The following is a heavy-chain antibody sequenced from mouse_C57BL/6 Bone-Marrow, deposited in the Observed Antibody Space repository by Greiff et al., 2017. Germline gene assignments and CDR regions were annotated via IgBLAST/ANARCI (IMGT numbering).Heavy chain of an antibody. CDR3: ARWAYGNEIYYAMDY. V-gene: IGHV1-75*01. J-gene: IGHJ4*01. D-gene: IGHD2-1*01. CDR2: IFPGSGST. Sequence: QVQLQQSGPELVKPGASVKISCKASGYTFTDYYINWVKQRPGQGLEWIGWIFPGSGSTYYNEKFKGKATLTVDKSSSTAYMLLSSLTSEDSAVYFCARWAYGNEIYYAMDYWGQGTSVTVSS. CDR1: GYTFTDYY.